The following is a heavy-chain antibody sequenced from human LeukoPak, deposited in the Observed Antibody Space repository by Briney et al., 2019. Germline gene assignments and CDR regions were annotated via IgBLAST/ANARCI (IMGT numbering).Heavy chain of an antibody. CDR3: ATVPGYSYGYGYFDF. CDR2: IHYSGST. Sequence: SETLSLTCTVSGGSVSSYYWSWVRQPPGKGLEWIGYIHYSGSTSYNPSLKSRVIISVDTSRNQFSLKLSSVTAADTAVYYCATVPGYSYGYGYFDFWGQGTLVTVSS. CDR1: GGSVSSYY. J-gene: IGHJ4*02. V-gene: IGHV4-59*02. D-gene: IGHD5-18*01.